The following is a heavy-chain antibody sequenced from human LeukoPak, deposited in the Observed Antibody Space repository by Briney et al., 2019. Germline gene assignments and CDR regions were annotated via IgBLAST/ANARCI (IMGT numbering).Heavy chain of an antibody. CDR3: ARYDYYHYGMDV. CDR1: GGTFSSYD. CDR2: IIPIFGTV. Sequence: ASVKVSCTASGGTFSSYDLSWVRQAPGQGLEWMGGIIPIFGTVNYAQKFQGRVTITADESTSTAYMELSSLRSEDTAVYYCARYDYYHYGMDVWGKGTTVTVSS. J-gene: IGHJ6*04. V-gene: IGHV1-69*13.